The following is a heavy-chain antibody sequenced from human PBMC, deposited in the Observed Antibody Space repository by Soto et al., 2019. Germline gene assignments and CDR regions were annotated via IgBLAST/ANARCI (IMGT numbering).Heavy chain of an antibody. CDR3: ARAQTPTESDS. CDR1: GYAFNNYG. D-gene: IGHD4-4*01. V-gene: IGHV1-18*01. J-gene: IGHJ4*02. CDR2: LNTYNGNT. Sequence: QVHLVQSGAEVKKPGASVKVSCKASGYAFNNYGISWVRQAPGQGLEWMGWLNTYNGNTNSAQKFQGRVTMTTDTSTTTAHMELRSLRTDDTAVYFCARAQTPTESDSWGQGTLVTVSS.